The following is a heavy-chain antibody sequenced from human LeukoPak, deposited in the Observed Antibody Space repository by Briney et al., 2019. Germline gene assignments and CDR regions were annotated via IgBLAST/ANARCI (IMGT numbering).Heavy chain of an antibody. J-gene: IGHJ4*02. CDR2: INDSGGNT. CDR3: AKTSAGIRGGYFDY. CDR1: GFTFSSYA. D-gene: IGHD3-10*01. Sequence: SGGSLRLSCAASGFTFSSYAMSWVRQALGKGLEWVSLINDSGGNTYYADSVKGRFTISRDNSKNTLFLQMSSLRAEDTAVYYCAKTSAGIRGGYFDYWGQGTLVTVSS. V-gene: IGHV3-23*01.